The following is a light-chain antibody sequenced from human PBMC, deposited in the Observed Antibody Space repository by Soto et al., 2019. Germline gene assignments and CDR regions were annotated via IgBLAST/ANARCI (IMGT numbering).Light chain of an antibody. Sequence: DIQMTQSPSSLSASVGDRVTITCRASQRISSYLTWYQQKPGKAPKLLIYAASSLQSGGPSRFSGSGSGTDFTLTISSLQPEDFATYYCQQSYSTPLYTFGQGTKLEIK. CDR2: AAS. CDR1: QRISSY. V-gene: IGKV1-39*01. J-gene: IGKJ2*01. CDR3: QQSYSTPLYT.